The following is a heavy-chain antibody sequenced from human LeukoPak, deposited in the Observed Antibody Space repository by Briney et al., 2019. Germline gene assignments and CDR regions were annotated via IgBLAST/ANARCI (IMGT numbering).Heavy chain of an antibody. D-gene: IGHD3-10*01. CDR3: ARGPRITMVRGVSRRSASFDY. J-gene: IGHJ4*02. CDR2: INHSGRT. CDR1: GGSFSGYY. Sequence: PSETLSLTCAVYGGSFSGYYWRWIRQPPGKGPEWIGKINHSGRTNSKTSLKSGATISVDTSKNQSSLKLSSVTAADTAVYYCARGPRITMVRGVSRRSASFDYWGQGTLVTVSS. V-gene: IGHV4-34*01.